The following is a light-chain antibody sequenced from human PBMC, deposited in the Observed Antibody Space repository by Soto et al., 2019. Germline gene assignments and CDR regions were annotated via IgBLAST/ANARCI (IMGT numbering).Light chain of an antibody. V-gene: IGKV1-5*03. CDR3: QQYNSYWT. CDR1: QSISSW. Sequence: DIPMTQSPSTLSASVGDRVTITCRASQSISSWLAWYQQKPGKAPKLLIYKATSLESGVPSRFSGSGSGTEFTLTSSILQPDDFATYYCQQYNSYWTFGQGNKVEIK. CDR2: KAT. J-gene: IGKJ1*01.